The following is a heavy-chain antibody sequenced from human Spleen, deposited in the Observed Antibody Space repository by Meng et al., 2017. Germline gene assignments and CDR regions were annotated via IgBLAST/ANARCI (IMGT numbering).Heavy chain of an antibody. V-gene: IGHV3-73*01. J-gene: IGHJ4*02. CDR3: TTHIYDSSGYYYSIVSDY. CDR1: GFTFSGSA. CDR2: IRSKANSYAT. Sequence: GESLKISCAASGFTFSGSAMHWVRQASGKGLEWVGRIRSKANSYATAYAASVKGRFTISRDDSKNTAYLQMNSLKTEDTAVYYCTTHIYDSSGYYYSIVSDYWGQGTLVTVSS. D-gene: IGHD3-22*01.